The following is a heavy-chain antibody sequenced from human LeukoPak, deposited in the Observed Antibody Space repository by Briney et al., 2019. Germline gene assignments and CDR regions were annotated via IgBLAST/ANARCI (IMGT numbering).Heavy chain of an antibody. V-gene: IGHV3-21*01. CDR2: ISSSSSYI. J-gene: IGHJ4*02. CDR1: GFTFSTYW. Sequence: GGSLRLSCAASGFTFSTYWMSWVRQAPGKGLEWVSSISSSSSYIYYADSVKGRFTISRDNAKNSLYLQMNSLRAEDTAVYYCARDASFDYWGQGTLVTVSS. CDR3: ARDASFDY.